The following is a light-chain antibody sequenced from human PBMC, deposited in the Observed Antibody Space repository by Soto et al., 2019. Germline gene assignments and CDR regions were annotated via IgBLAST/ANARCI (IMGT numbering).Light chain of an antibody. V-gene: IGKV3-20*01. CDR2: GAS. CDR1: QSVSSSY. J-gene: IGKJ4*01. CDR3: QQYGSSPLT. Sequence: EIGMTQSPATLSVSPGERATLSCRASQSVSSSYLAWYQQKPGQAPRLLIYGASSRATGIPDRFSGSGSGTDFTLTISRLEPEDFAVYYCQQYGSSPLTFGGGTTGDIK.